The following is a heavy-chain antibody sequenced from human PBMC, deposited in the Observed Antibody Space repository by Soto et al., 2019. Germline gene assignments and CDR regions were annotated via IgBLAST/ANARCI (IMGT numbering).Heavy chain of an antibody. V-gene: IGHV1-8*01. D-gene: IGHD1-7*01. CDR3: ARGRLRNYIDAFDI. J-gene: IGHJ3*02. CDR1: GYTFTSYD. Sequence: QVQLVQSGAEVKKPGASVKVSCKASGYTFTSYDTNWVRQATGQGLEWMGWMNPNSGNTGYAQKFQGRVTMTRNTSISTAYMELSSLRSEDTAVYYCARGRLRNYIDAFDIWGQGTMVTVSS. CDR2: MNPNSGNT.